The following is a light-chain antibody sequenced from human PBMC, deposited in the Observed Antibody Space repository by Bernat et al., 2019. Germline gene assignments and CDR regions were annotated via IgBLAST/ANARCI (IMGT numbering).Light chain of an antibody. Sequence: DIQMTQSPSSLSASVGDRVTITCRASQNISNYLNWYQQKPGKAPKLLVSAASSLQSGVPSSFSGSGSGTDFTLPISSLQPDDFATYCCQQSSTTPWTFGPGIKVGIK. CDR3: QQSSTTPWT. CDR2: AAS. J-gene: IGKJ1*01. V-gene: IGKV1-39*01. CDR1: QNISNY.